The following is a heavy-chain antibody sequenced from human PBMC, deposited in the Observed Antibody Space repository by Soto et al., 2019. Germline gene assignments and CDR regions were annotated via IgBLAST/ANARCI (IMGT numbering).Heavy chain of an antibody. CDR1: GGSISTSNW. D-gene: IGHD6-13*01. CDR2: VYRTGST. Sequence: SETLPLTCAVSGGSISTSNWWSWVRQPPGKGLEWIGEVYRTGSTNYNPSLESRVTVSIDKSKNQFSLKLTSVTAADTAVYYCARARATIAAAAIFDCWGQGTLVT. V-gene: IGHV4-4*02. J-gene: IGHJ4*02. CDR3: ARARATIAAAAIFDC.